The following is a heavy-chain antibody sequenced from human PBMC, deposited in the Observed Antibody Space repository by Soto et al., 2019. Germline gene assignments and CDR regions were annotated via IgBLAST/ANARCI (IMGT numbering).Heavy chain of an antibody. CDR1: GVFISRYY. J-gene: IGHJ2*01. D-gene: IGHD7-27*01. V-gene: IGHV4-4*07. CDR3: ARDSELTGRSYWYFAL. CDR2: IYTSGST. Sequence: QVHLQESGPGLVKPSETLSLSCTVSGVFISRYYWSWIRQPAGKGLEGVGRIYTSGSTNYNPSLKSRVTMSVDTSRNQFSLRLSSVTAADTAIYYCARDSELTGRSYWYFALWGRGTLVTVSS.